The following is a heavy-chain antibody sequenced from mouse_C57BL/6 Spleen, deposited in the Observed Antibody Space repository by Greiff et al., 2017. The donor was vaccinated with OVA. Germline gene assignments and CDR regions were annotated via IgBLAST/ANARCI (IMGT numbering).Heavy chain of an antibody. V-gene: IGHV3-6*01. CDR3: AREGDGYWFAY. J-gene: IGHJ3*01. CDR2: ISYDGSN. Sequence: EVKLVESGPGLVKPSQSLSLTCSVTGYSITSGYYWNWIRQFPGNKLEWMGYISYDGSNNYNPSLKNRISITRDTSKNQFFLKLNSVTTEDTATYYCAREGDGYWFAYWGQGTLVTVSA. D-gene: IGHD2-3*01. CDR1: GYSITSGYY.